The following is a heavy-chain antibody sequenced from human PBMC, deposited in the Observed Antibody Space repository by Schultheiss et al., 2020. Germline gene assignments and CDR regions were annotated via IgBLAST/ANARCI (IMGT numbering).Heavy chain of an antibody. CDR1: GFTFDDYA. V-gene: IGHV3-9*01. J-gene: IGHJ4*02. CDR3: AGSVGAT. Sequence: GGSLRLSCAASGFTFDDYAMHWVRQAPGKGLEWVSGISWNSGSIGYADSVKGRFTISRDNSKNTLYLQMNSLRPEDTAVYYCAGSVGATWGQGTLVTVSS. D-gene: IGHD1-26*01. CDR2: ISWNSGSI.